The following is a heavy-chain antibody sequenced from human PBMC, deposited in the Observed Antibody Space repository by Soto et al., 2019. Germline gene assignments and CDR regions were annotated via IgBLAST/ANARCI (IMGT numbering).Heavy chain of an antibody. CDR2: IIPIFGTA. J-gene: IGHJ6*02. V-gene: IGHV1-69*13. D-gene: IGHD2-21*02. Sequence: SSVKVSCKASGGTFSSYAISWVRQAPGQGLEWMGGIIPIFGTANYAQKFQGRVTITADESTSTAYMELSSLRSEDTAVYYCARDIGPCGADCKDYYGMDVWGQGTMVTLSS. CDR1: GGTFSSYA. CDR3: ARDIGPCGADCKDYYGMDV.